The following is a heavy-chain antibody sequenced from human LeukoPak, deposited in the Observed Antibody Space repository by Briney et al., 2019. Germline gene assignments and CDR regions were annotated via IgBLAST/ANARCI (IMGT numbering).Heavy chain of an antibody. Sequence: GASVKVSCKASGYTFSTCDINWVRQATGQGLEWMGWMNPNSGNTGFAHKFQGRVTMTRDTSISTAYMELSSLRSEDTAVYYCARVLGSISHWGQGTLATVSS. CDR1: GYTFSTCD. CDR2: MNPNSGNT. V-gene: IGHV1-8*01. J-gene: IGHJ4*02. D-gene: IGHD1-1*01. CDR3: ARVLGSISH.